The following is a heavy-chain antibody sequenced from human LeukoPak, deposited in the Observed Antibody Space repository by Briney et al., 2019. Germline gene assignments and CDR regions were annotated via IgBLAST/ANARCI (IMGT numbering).Heavy chain of an antibody. CDR2: ISWNSGST. CDR1: GFTFNDYA. CDR3: AREEVKSFDN. J-gene: IGHJ4*02. Sequence: GRSLRLSCAASGFTFNDYAMHWVRQAPGKGLEWVSGISWNSGSTGYVDSVKGRFTISRDNAKNSLYLQMNNLRVEDTAVYYCAREEVKSFDNWGQGTLVTVSS. V-gene: IGHV3-9*01.